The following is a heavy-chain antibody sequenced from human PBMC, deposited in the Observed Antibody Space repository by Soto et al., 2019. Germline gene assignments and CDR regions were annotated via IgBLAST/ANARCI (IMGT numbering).Heavy chain of an antibody. J-gene: IGHJ6*02. Sequence: GASVKVSCKASGYTFTSYGISWVRQAPGQGLEWMGWISAYNGNTNYAQKLQGRVTMTTDTSTSTAYMELRSLRSDDTAVYYCARDSPAAAGTLGSYGMDVWGQGTTVTDYS. D-gene: IGHD6-13*01. CDR2: ISAYNGNT. CDR3: ARDSPAAAGTLGSYGMDV. CDR1: GYTFTSYG. V-gene: IGHV1-18*01.